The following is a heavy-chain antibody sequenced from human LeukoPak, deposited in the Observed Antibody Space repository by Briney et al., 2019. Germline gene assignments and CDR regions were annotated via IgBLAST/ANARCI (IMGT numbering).Heavy chain of an antibody. CDR1: GFTFSSYS. V-gene: IGHV3-21*01. CDR2: ISSSSSYI. Sequence: GGSLRLSCAASGFTFSSYSMNWVRQAPGKGLEWVSSISSSSSYIYYADSVKGRFTISRDNAKNSLYLQMNSLRAEDTAVYYCARDRGVVVAATDDYWGQGTLVTVSS. J-gene: IGHJ4*02. CDR3: ARDRGVVVAATDDY. D-gene: IGHD2-15*01.